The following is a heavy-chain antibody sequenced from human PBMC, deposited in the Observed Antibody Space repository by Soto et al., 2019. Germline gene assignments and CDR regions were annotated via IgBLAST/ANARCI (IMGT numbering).Heavy chain of an antibody. CDR3: ARDQGWGSSSRNWFDP. D-gene: IGHD6-6*01. V-gene: IGHV3-33*01. CDR1: GFTFSSYG. J-gene: IGHJ5*02. CDR2: IWYDGSNK. Sequence: GGSLRLSCAASGFTFSSYGMHWVRQAPGKGLEWVAVIWYDGSNKYYADSVKGRFTISRDNSKNTLYLQMNSLRAEDTAVYYCARDQGWGSSSRNWFDPWGQGTLVTVSS.